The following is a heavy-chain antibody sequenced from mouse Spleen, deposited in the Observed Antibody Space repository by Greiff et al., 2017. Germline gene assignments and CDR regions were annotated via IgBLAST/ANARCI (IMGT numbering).Heavy chain of an antibody. V-gene: IGHV1-85*01. CDR2: IYPRDGST. CDR3: ARRRELTGTYFDY. CDR1: GNTFTSYD. D-gene: IGHD4-1*01. Sequence: VQLQQSGPELVKPGASVKLSCEASGNTFTSYDINWVKQRPGQGLEWIGWIYPRDGSTKYNEKFKGKATLTVDTSSSTAYMELHSLTSEDSAVYFCARRRELTGTYFDYWGQGTTLTVSS. J-gene: IGHJ2*01.